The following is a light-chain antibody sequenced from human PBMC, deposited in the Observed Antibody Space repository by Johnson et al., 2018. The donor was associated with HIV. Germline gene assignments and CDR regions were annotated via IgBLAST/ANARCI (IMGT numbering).Light chain of an antibody. Sequence: QSVLTQPPSVSAAPGQKVTISCSGSSSNIGNNYVSWYQQLPGTAPKLLIYDNDKRPSDIPDRFSGSKSDTSATPGITGLQTGDEADYYVGSWDSRLSADVFGTATKVTVL. CDR1: SSNIGNNY. CDR2: DND. V-gene: IGLV1-51*01. J-gene: IGLJ1*01. CDR3: GSWDSRLSADV.